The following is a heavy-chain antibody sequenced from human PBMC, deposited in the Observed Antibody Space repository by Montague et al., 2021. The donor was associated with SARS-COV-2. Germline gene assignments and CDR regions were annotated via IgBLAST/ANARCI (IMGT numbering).Heavy chain of an antibody. Sequence: CAISGDSVSINRVSWNWIKQSPPRGLEWLGRTYYMSKWSNEYALSVKSRITITPDTSKNQLSLQLTSVTPEDTAVYYCTRAVWGVRDYWGQGRLVTVSS. J-gene: IGHJ4*02. CDR1: GDSVSINRVS. CDR3: TRAVWGVRDY. CDR2: TYYMSKWSN. D-gene: IGHD3-10*01. V-gene: IGHV6-1*01.